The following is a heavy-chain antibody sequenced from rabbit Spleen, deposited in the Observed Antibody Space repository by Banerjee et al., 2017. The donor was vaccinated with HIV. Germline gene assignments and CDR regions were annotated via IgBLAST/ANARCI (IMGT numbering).Heavy chain of an antibody. D-gene: IGHD1-1*01. V-gene: IGHV1S47*01. J-gene: IGHJ4*01. CDR3: VRGASSSGYYSL. CDR1: GFPFSNKA. CDR2: IDPIFGAT. Sequence: QEQLEESGGGLVKPEGSLTLTCKASGFPFSNKAVMCWVRQAPGKGLEWIGYIDPIFGATYYATWVNGRFTISSHNAQNTLYLQLTSLTAADTATYFCVRGASSSGYYSLWGPGTLVTVS.